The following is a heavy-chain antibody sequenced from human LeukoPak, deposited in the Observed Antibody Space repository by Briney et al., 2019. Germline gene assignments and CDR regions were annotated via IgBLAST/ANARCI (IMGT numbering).Heavy chain of an antibody. Sequence: ASVKVSCKVSGYTLTELSMPWVRQAPGKGLEWMGGFDPEDGETIYAQKFQGRVTMTEDTSTDTAYMELSSLRSEETAVYYCATGGDYDPYPRYWGQGTLVTVSS. V-gene: IGHV1-24*01. CDR3: ATGGDYDPYPRY. D-gene: IGHD4-17*01. CDR1: GYTLTELS. J-gene: IGHJ4*02. CDR2: FDPEDGET.